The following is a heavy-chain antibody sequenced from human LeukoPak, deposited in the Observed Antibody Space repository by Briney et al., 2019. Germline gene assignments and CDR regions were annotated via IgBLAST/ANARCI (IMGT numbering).Heavy chain of an antibody. CDR3: ATTSDVGALSTRSADAFDI. Sequence: ASVKVSCKASGYTFTSYGISWVRQAPGQGLEWMGWISAYNGNTNYAQKLQGRVTMTTDTSTSTAYMELRSLRSDDTAVYYCATTSDVGALSTRSADAFDIWGQGTMVTVSS. CDR1: GYTFTSYG. V-gene: IGHV1-18*01. D-gene: IGHD1-26*01. CDR2: ISAYNGNT. J-gene: IGHJ3*02.